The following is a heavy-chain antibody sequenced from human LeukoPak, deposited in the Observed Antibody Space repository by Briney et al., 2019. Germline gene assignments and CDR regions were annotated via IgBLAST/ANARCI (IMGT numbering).Heavy chain of an antibody. CDR1: GFIFSNYW. CDR2: IKQDGSEM. CDR3: TRGVPTGIDYFDF. D-gene: IGHD1-1*01. Sequence: GGSLRLSCAASGFIFSNYWMTWVRQAPGKGLEWVANIKQDGSEMYYVDSVRGRFTISRNNAKNSLSLQMNSLRAEDTAIYYCTRGVPTGIDYFDFWGQGTLVTVSS. V-gene: IGHV3-7*01. J-gene: IGHJ4*02.